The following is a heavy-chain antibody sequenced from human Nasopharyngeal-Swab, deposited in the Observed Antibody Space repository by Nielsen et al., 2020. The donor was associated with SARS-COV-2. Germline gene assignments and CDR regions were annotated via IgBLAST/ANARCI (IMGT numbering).Heavy chain of an antibody. CDR2: MSSSGNTI. D-gene: IGHD2-21*02. J-gene: IGHJ1*01. Sequence: GESLKISCTSSGFTFRTYEMSWVRRAPGKGLEWVSYMSSSGNTIYYADSVKGRFTTSRDNAKNSLYLQMNSLRADDTAIYYCARTAAFCGGDCYSEYFQQWGQGTQVTVSS. V-gene: IGHV3-48*03. CDR1: GFTFRTYE. CDR3: ARTAAFCGGDCYSEYFQQ.